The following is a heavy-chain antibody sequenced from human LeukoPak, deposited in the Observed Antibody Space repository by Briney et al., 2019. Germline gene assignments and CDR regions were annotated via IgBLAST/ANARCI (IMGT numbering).Heavy chain of an antibody. CDR1: GDSVSSSSAA. Sequence: SQTLSLTCVISGDSVSSSSAAWNWIRQSQSRGLEWLGRTYYRSKWYSDYAVSVRSRITINPDTSKNQFSLQLNSVTPEDTAVYYCARYTSSWFLDYWGQGTLVIVSS. CDR3: ARYTSSWFLDY. V-gene: IGHV6-1*01. D-gene: IGHD6-13*01. J-gene: IGHJ4*02. CDR2: TYYRSKWYS.